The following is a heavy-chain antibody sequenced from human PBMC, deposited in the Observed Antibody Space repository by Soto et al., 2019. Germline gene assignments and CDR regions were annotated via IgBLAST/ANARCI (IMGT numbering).Heavy chain of an antibody. D-gene: IGHD2-15*01. CDR2: IYCSGST. CDR1: GGSISSYY. J-gene: IGHJ6*03. V-gene: IGHV4-59*01. Sequence: PSETLSLTCTVSGGSISSYYWSWIRQPPGKGLEWIGYIYCSGSTNYNPSLKSRVTISVDTSKNQFSLKLSSVTAADTAVYYCARGLRYCSGGSCYPNYYMDVWGKGTTVTVSS. CDR3: ARGLRYCSGGSCYPNYYMDV.